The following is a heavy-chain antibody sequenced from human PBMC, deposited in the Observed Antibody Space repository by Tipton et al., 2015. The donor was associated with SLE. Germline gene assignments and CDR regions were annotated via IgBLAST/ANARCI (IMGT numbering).Heavy chain of an antibody. J-gene: IGHJ6*03. CDR2: ISYDGSNK. V-gene: IGHV3-30*19. CDR1: GFTFSSYG. Sequence: RSLRLSCAASGFTFSSYGMHWVRQAPGKGLEWVAGISYDGSNKYYGDSVKGRFTISRDNSKNTLYLQMNSLRAEDTAVYYCARDFLELGYYYMDVWGKGTTVTVSS. CDR3: ARDFLELGYYYMDV. D-gene: IGHD3-3*01.